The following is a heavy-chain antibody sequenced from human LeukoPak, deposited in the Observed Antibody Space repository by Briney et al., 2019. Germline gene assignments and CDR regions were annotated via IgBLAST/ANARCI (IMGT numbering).Heavy chain of an antibody. Sequence: ASVKVSCKASGYTFTSYGISWVRQAPGQGLEWMGWISAYNGSTNYAQKLQGRVTMTTDTSTSTAYMELRSLRSDDTAVYYCARDNSRGSSGYYASSGYWGQGTLVTVSS. J-gene: IGHJ4*02. CDR2: ISAYNGST. D-gene: IGHD3-22*01. CDR1: GYTFTSYG. CDR3: ARDNSRGSSGYYASSGY. V-gene: IGHV1-18*01.